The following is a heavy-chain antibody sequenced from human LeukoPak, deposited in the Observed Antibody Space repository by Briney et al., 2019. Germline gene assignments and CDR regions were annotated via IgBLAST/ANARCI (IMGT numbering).Heavy chain of an antibody. CDR3: ARFKLSSGYDPFDY. D-gene: IGHD5-12*01. Sequence: GGSLRLSCAASGFTFSDYYMTWIRQAPGKGLEWVSYIGTSGSIKYYADSVTGRFTISRDNAKNSLYLQMNSLRAEDTAVYYCARFKLSSGYDPFDYWGQGTLVTVSS. V-gene: IGHV3-11*04. J-gene: IGHJ4*02. CDR2: IGTSGSIK. CDR1: GFTFSDYY.